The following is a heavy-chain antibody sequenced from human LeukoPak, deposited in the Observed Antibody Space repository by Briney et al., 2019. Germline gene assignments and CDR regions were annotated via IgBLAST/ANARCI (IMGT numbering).Heavy chain of an antibody. CDR1: GGSVSSGSYY. Sequence: SETLSLTCTVSGGSVSSGSYYWSWIRQPPGKGLEWIGYIYYSGSTNYNPSLKSRVTISVDTSKNQFSLKLSSVTAADTAVYYCARLENSSGFSDYWGQGTLVTVSP. CDR2: IYYSGST. J-gene: IGHJ4*02. CDR3: ARLENSSGFSDY. V-gene: IGHV4-61*01. D-gene: IGHD6-19*01.